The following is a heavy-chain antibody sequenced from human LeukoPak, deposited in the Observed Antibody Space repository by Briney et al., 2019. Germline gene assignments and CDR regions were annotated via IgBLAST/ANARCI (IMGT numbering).Heavy chain of an antibody. CDR1: GGSISSSSYY. J-gene: IGHJ3*02. Sequence: SETLSLTCTVSGGSISSSSYYWGWIRQPPGKGLEWIGSINYSGNTYYNPSLKGRVTISVDTSKNQFSLKLSSVTAADTAVYYCARHPLRYREAFDIWGQGTMVTVSS. CDR3: ARHPLRYREAFDI. D-gene: IGHD1-26*01. CDR2: INYSGNT. V-gene: IGHV4-39*01.